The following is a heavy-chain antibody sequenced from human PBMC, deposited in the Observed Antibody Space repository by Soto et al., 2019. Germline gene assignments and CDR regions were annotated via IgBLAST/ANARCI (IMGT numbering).Heavy chain of an antibody. V-gene: IGHV1-69*06. Sequence: SVKVSSKVSGGTFSSYAISWVRQAPGQGLEWMGGIIPIFGTANYAQKFQGRVTITADKSTSTAYMELSSLRSEDTAVYYRASFMVYAIQRCYYYGRNVWGQGSTRTVSS. CDR3: ASFMVYAIQRCYYYGRNV. CDR1: GGTFSSYA. CDR2: IIPIFGTA. D-gene: IGHD2-8*01. J-gene: IGHJ6*02.